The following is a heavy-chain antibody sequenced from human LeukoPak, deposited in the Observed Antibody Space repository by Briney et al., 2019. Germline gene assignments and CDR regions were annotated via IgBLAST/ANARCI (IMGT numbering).Heavy chain of an antibody. CDR2: IYHSGNT. V-gene: IGHV4-38-2*02. J-gene: IGHJ3*01. D-gene: IGHD2-15*01. Sequence: SETLSLTCSVSGFSISGGYYWGWIRQPPGKGLEWLGSIYHSGNTDYNPSLKSRVTISVDTAKNKFFLRLGSVTAADTAVYYCARVKGYMHVFDLWGQGTMVTVSS. CDR1: GFSISGGYY. CDR3: ARVKGYMHVFDL.